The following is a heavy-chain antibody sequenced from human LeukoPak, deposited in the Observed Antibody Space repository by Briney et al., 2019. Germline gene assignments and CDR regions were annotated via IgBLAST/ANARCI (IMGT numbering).Heavy chain of an antibody. CDR2: IFYSGRT. D-gene: IGHD6-13*01. V-gene: IGHV4-39*01. CDR3: ASSSWYFGTPWGVY. Sequence: SETLSLTCTVSGGSISSSTYYWGWIRQPPGKGLEWIGSIFYSGRTYYNPSLKSRVTMSVDTSKNQFSLKLSSVTAADTAVYYCASSSWYFGTPWGVYWGQGTLVTVSS. CDR1: GGSISSSTYY. J-gene: IGHJ4*02.